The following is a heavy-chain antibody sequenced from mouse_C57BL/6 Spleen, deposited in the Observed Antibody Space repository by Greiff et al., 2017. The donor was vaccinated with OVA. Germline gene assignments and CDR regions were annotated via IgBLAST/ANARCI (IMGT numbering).Heavy chain of an antibody. CDR1: GYTFTSYG. J-gene: IGHJ3*01. D-gene: IGHD2-4*01. Sequence: VQLKESGAELVRPGSSVKMSCKTSGYTFTSYGINWVKQRPGQGLEWIGYIYIGNGYTEYNEKFKGKATLTSDTSSSTAYMQLSSLTSEDSAIYFCARWSPYDYEGFAYWGQGTLVTVSA. V-gene: IGHV1-58*01. CDR2: IYIGNGYT. CDR3: ARWSPYDYEGFAY.